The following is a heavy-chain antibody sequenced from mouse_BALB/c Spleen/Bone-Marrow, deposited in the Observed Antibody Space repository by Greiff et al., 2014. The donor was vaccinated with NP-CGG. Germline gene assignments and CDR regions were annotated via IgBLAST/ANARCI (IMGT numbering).Heavy chain of an antibody. V-gene: IGHV1-18*01. CDR2: INPYNGGT. CDR1: GYSFTGYT. J-gene: IGHJ3*01. CDR3: ARWLLREGLAY. Sequence: DVKLQESGPELVKPGASMKISCKASGYSFTGYTMNWVKQSHGKNLEWMGLINPYNGGTSYNQKFKGKATLTVDKSSSTAYMELLSLTSEDSAVYYCARWLLREGLAYWGQGTLVTVSA. D-gene: IGHD2-3*01.